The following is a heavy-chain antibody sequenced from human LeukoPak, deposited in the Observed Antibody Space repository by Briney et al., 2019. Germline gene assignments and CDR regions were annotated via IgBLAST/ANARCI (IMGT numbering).Heavy chain of an antibody. CDR2: ISSSSSAI. V-gene: IGHV3-48*01. D-gene: IGHD5-12*01. J-gene: IGHJ4*02. CDR3: ARRTVALQRPFDY. Sequence: GGSLRLSCAASGFTFSAPPMNWVRQAPGKGLEWVSFISSSSSAIYYADSVKGRFTISRYNAKNSLYLQMNTLRAEDTAVYYCARRTVALQRPFDYWGQGTLVTVSS. CDR1: GFTFSAPP.